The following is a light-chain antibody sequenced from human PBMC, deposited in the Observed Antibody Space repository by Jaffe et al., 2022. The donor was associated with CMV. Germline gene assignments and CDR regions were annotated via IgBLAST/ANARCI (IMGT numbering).Light chain of an antibody. CDR2: TNN. J-gene: IGLJ3*02. V-gene: IGLV1-44*01. CDR1: SSNIGRNT. CDR3: AAWDDSLNGWV. Sequence: QSVLTQPPSASGTPGQRATISCSGTSSNIGRNTVNWYQQLPGTAPKVLIYTNNQRPSGVPDRFSGSKSGTSASLAISGLQSEDEADYYCAAWDDSLNGWVFGGGTKLTVL.